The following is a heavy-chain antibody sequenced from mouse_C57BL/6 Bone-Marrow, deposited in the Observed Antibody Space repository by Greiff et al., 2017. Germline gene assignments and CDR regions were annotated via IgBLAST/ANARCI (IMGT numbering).Heavy chain of an antibody. J-gene: IGHJ4*01. CDR1: GYAFSSSW. V-gene: IGHV1-82*01. CDR3: ARTGNLYYAMDY. CDR2: IYPGDGDT. Sequence: VKLQESGPELVKPGASVKISCKASGYAFSSSWMNWVKQRPGKGLEWIGRIYPGDGDTNYNGKFKGKATLTADKSSSTAYMQLSSLTSEDSAVYFCARTGNLYYAMDYWGQGTSVTVSS. D-gene: IGHD2-1*01.